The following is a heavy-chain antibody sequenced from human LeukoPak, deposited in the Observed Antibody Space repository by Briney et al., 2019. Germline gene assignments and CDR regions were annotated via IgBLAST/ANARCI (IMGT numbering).Heavy chain of an antibody. CDR2: ISGTGGST. V-gene: IGHV3-23*01. J-gene: IGHJ4*02. CDR1: GFTFSNSG. Sequence: GTLRLSSAASGFTFSNSGMNWVRKAPGKGQEWVSTISGTGGSTYYADSVKGRFTISRDNSKNTLYLQMNSLRAEDTAVYYCAGGGSYDSLTGYYYYFDYWGQGTLVTVSS. D-gene: IGHD3-9*01. CDR3: AGGGSYDSLTGYYYYFDY.